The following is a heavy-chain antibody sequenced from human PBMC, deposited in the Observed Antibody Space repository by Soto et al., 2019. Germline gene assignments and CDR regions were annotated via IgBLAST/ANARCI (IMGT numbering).Heavy chain of an antibody. Sequence: PGGSLRLSCAASGFTFDDYTMHWVRQAPGKGLEWVSLISWDGGSTYYADSVKGRFTISRDNSKNSLYLQMNSLRTEDTALYYCAKQGLLLRNFDYWGQGTLVTVSS. D-gene: IGHD3-10*01. CDR2: ISWDGGST. V-gene: IGHV3-43*01. J-gene: IGHJ4*02. CDR3: AKQGLLLRNFDY. CDR1: GFTFDDYT.